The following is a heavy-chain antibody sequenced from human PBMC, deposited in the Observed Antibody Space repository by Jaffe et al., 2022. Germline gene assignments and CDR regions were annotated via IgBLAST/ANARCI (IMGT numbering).Heavy chain of an antibody. V-gene: IGHV3-30*02. CDR2: IRYDGSNK. CDR3: AKDRDSSGWYFDY. Sequence: QVQLVESGGGVVQPGGSLRLSCAASGFTFSSYGMHWVRQAPGKGLEWVAFIRYDGSNKYYADSVKGRFTISRDNSKNTLYLQMNSLRAEDTAVYYCAKDRDSSGWYFDYWGQGTLVTVSS. CDR1: GFTFSSYG. J-gene: IGHJ4*02. D-gene: IGHD6-19*01.